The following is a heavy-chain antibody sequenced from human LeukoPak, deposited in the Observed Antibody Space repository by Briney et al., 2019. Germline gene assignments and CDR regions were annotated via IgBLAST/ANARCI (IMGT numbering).Heavy chain of an antibody. V-gene: IGHV1-18*01. CDR3: ARGNSGSPYYFDY. D-gene: IGHD1-26*01. Sequence: GGSVKVSCKASGYTFTSYGISWVRQAPGQGLEWMGWISAYNGNTNYAQKFQGRVTITADKSTSTAYMELSSLRSEDTAVYYCARGNSGSPYYFDYWGQGTLVTVSS. CDR2: ISAYNGNT. CDR1: GYTFTSYG. J-gene: IGHJ4*02.